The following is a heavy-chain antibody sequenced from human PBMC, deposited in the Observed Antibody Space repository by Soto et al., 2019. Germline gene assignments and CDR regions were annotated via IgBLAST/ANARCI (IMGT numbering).Heavy chain of an antibody. CDR1: GFTFSSYS. CDR3: ARVVTKGYCSSTSCLINYFDY. D-gene: IGHD2-2*01. J-gene: IGHJ4*02. Sequence: GGSLRLSCAASGFTFSSYSMNWVRQAPGKGLEWVSSISSTSNYIYYADSLNGRFTISRDNAKNSLYLHMNSLRAEDTAVYYCARVVTKGYCSSTSCLINYFDYWGQGTLVTVSS. CDR2: ISSTSNYI. V-gene: IGHV3-21*06.